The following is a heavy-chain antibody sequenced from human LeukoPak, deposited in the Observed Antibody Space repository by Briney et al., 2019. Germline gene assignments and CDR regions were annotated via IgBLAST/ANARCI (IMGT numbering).Heavy chain of an antibody. CDR1: GFTFSSYG. Sequence: GRSLRLSCAASGFTFSSYGMHWVRQAPGKGLEWVAVISYDGSNKYYADSVKCRFTISRDNSKNTLYLQMNSLRAEDTAVYYCAKDLGSYPILDYWGQGTLVTVSS. V-gene: IGHV3-30*18. D-gene: IGHD1-26*01. CDR3: AKDLGSYPILDY. J-gene: IGHJ4*02. CDR2: ISYDGSNK.